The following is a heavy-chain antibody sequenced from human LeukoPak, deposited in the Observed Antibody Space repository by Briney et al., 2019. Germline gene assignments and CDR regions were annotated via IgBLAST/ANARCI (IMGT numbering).Heavy chain of an antibody. V-gene: IGHV4-59*01. Sequence: PSETLSLTCTVSGDSISSYYWSWIRQPPGKGLEWIGYIYNSGSTNYNPSLKSRVTISADTSKDQFSLKLASVTAADTAVYYCATGYSSTWYYFDYWGQGTLVTVSS. CDR1: GDSISSYY. D-gene: IGHD6-13*01. CDR3: ATGYSSTWYYFDY. CDR2: IYNSGST. J-gene: IGHJ4*02.